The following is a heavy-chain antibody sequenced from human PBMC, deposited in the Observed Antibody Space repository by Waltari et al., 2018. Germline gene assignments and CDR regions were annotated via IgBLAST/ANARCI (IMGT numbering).Heavy chain of an antibody. V-gene: IGHV4-4*07. CDR2: IHGGDGST. J-gene: IGHJ4*02. Sequence: QVQLQESGPGLVKPSETLSLTCAVSGGSISSNYWSWIRQPPGKGLEWIGRIHGGDGSTDYNPSLKSRVTISRDMSKDQLSLKLTSVTAADTAVYYCAREYRWNNWNYWGQGVLVTVSS. CDR1: GGSISSNY. CDR3: AREYRWNNWNY. D-gene: IGHD1-1*01.